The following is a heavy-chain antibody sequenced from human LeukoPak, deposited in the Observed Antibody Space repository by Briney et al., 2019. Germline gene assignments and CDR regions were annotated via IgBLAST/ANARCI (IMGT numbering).Heavy chain of an antibody. D-gene: IGHD6-6*01. CDR2: IYPDESDT. CDR1: GYSFSNYW. CDR3: ARLGQLGDWFDP. J-gene: IGHJ5*02. Sequence: GESLKISCKASGYSFSNYWIGWVRQMPGEGLEWMGRIYPDESDTTYSPSFQGQVTISADKSISTAYLQWSSLKASDTAMYHCARLGQLGDWFDPWGQGTLVTVSS. V-gene: IGHV5-51*01.